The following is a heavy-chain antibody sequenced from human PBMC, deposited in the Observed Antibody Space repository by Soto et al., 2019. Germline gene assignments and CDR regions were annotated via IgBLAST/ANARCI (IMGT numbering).Heavy chain of an antibody. J-gene: IGHJ4*02. D-gene: IGHD3-22*01. V-gene: IGHV1-69*06. Sequence: QVQLVQSGAEVKKPWSSVKVSCKVSGDTFSMYSISWVRQAPGQGLEWLGGIIPMLGTPSYAQRFQDRVTITADKDTTTSYMELSSLRAEDTAVYYCARERSRYDRSGYYRPDYWGQGTLVTVSS. CDR1: GDTFSMYS. CDR3: ARERSRYDRSGYYRPDY. CDR2: IIPMLGTP.